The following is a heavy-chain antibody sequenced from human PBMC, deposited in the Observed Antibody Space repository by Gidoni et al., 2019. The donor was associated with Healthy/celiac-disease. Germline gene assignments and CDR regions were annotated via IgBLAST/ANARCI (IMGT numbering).Heavy chain of an antibody. J-gene: IGHJ4*02. D-gene: IGHD3-10*01. CDR1: GGSISSSSYY. Sequence: QLQLQESGPGLVKPSETLSLTCNVSGGSISSSSYYWGWIRQPPGKGLEWIGSIYYSGRTYYNPSLKSRVTISVDTSKNQFSLKLSSVTAADTAVYYCARGYGYYFDYWGQGTLVTVSS. CDR2: IYYSGRT. CDR3: ARGYGYYFDY. V-gene: IGHV4-39*01.